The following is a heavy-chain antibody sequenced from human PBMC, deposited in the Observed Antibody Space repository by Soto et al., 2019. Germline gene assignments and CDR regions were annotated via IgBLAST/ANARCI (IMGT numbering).Heavy chain of an antibody. CDR1: GGSISSYY. CDR2: IYYSGRT. CDR3: AGRGTTYYYYYMDV. J-gene: IGHJ6*03. Sequence: SETLSLTCTVSGGSISSYYWSWIRQPPGKGLEWIGYIYYSGRTNYNPSLKSRVTISVDTSKNQFSLKLSSVTAADTAVYYCAGRGTTYYYYYMDVWGKGTTVTVSS. D-gene: IGHD3-16*01. V-gene: IGHV4-59*01.